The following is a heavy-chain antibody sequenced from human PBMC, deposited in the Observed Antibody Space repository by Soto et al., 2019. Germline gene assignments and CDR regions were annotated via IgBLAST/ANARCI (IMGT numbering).Heavy chain of an antibody. V-gene: IGHV1-46*01. D-gene: IGHD2-8*01. CDR2: INPSGGST. Sequence: QVQLVQSGAEVKKPGASVKVSCKASGYTFTDYYIHWVRQAPGQGLEWMAMINPSGGSTDYAQKFRGGVTMTRDTSTGTVYMELSSLSSEDTAVYYCARPPFPGCINAACYPFDYWGQGTLVTVSS. CDR1: GYTFTDYY. J-gene: IGHJ4*02. CDR3: ARPPFPGCINAACYPFDY.